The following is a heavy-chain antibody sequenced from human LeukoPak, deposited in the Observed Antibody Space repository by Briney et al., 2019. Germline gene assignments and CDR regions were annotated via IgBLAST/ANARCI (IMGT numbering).Heavy chain of an antibody. J-gene: IGHJ4*02. V-gene: IGHV4-59*08. CDR2: IHHSGIT. Sequence: SETLSLTCTVSGGSISSYYWSWIRQPPGRGLEWIGYIHHSGITRYNPSLTSRVTTSVDMSKNQFSLKLSSVTAADTAIYYCARHRVELAGSYLDLWGQGILVTVSS. CDR1: GGSISSYY. D-gene: IGHD6-19*01. CDR3: ARHRVELAGSYLDL.